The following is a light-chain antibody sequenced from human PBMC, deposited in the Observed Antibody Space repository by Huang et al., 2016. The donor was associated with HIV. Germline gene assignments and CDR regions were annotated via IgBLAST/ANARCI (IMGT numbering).Light chain of an antibody. Sequence: EIVLTQSPATLSLSPGERAALSCRATQSINNNLAWYQQKPGQSPRLLIYGASTRAPGIPARFRGSGSGTEFTLTISSLQSEDFAVYYCQQYNDWPPLLTFGGGTKVEIK. J-gene: IGKJ4*01. CDR2: GAS. CDR1: QSINNN. V-gene: IGKV3-15*01. CDR3: QQYNDWPPLLT.